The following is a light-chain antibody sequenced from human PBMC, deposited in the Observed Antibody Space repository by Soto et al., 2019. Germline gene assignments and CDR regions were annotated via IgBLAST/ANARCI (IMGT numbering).Light chain of an antibody. V-gene: IGKV1-9*01. CDR3: QQLNSFPMH. Sequence: IQLTQSPSSLSASVGDRVTITCRASQGISSFLAWYQQKPGKAPKLLIYGASTLQSGVPSRFSGSGSGTDFTLTIGTLHPEDFATYYCQQLNSFPMHVGPGTNVDSK. CDR1: QGISSF. CDR2: GAS. J-gene: IGKJ3*01.